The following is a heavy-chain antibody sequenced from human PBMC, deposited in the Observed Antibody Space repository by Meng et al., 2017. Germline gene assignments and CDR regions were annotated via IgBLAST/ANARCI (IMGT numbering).Heavy chain of an antibody. CDR2: ISYDGSNK. Sequence: GESLKISCAASGFTFSSYAMHWVRQAPGKGLGWVAVISYDGSNKYYADSVKGRFTISRDNSKNTLYLQMNGLRAEDTAVYYCARDLPGIAAAGVIDYWGQGTLVTVSS. CDR1: GFTFSSYA. V-gene: IGHV3-30*04. CDR3: ARDLPGIAAAGVIDY. D-gene: IGHD6-13*01. J-gene: IGHJ4*02.